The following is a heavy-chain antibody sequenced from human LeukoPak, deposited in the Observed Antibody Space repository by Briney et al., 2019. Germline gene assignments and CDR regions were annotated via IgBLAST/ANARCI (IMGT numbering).Heavy chain of an antibody. CDR3: ARINRVSWVWFWELFSNWFDP. CDR2: MNPNSGNT. D-gene: IGHD3-10*01. Sequence: GASVKVSCKASGYTFTSYDINWVRQATGQGLEWMGWMNPNSGNTGYAQKFQGRVTMTRNTSISTAYMELSSLRSEDTAVYYCARINRVSWVWFWELFSNWFDPWGQGTLVTVSS. V-gene: IGHV1-8*01. J-gene: IGHJ5*02. CDR1: GYTFTSYD.